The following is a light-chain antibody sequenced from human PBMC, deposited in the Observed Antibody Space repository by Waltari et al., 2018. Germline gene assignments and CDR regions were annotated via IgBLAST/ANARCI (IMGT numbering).Light chain of an antibody. V-gene: IGKV3-20*01. CDR3: QHHLRLPAT. CDR1: QSISRF. Sequence: EIVLTQSPGTLSLSPGGRATLSCRASQSISRFLAWYQQKPGRAPRLLISAASTRATVIPDRFSGSGSGTDFSLTISGLEPEDFAVYYCQHHLRLPATFGQGTKVEIK. CDR2: AAS. J-gene: IGKJ1*01.